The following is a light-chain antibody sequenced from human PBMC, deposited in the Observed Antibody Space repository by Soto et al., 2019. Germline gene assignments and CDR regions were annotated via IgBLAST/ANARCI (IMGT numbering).Light chain of an antibody. CDR1: SSDFGTPNS. Sequence: QSALTQPASVSGSPGQSITLSCTATSSDFGTPNSVSWYQHHAGQAPRLMIFAFSIRPSGISDRFSGSQSGNTACLTISGLQPDDEADYYCSSYTANTVMFGGGSKLTVL. J-gene: IGLJ3*02. CDR2: AFS. CDR3: SSYTANTVM. V-gene: IGLV2-14*03.